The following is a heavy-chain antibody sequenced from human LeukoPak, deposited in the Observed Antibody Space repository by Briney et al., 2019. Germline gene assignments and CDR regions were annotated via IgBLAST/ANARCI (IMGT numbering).Heavy chain of an antibody. D-gene: IGHD6-25*01. V-gene: IGHV3-23*01. CDR2: ISNSSGST. CDR1: YFTFSSYA. CDR3: AKAPRPAAVKATWRYFDY. Sequence: SMRFSCAAAYFTFSSYAICWVRQAPRGGLEWVSAISNSSGSTNYADSGTGRFTISRDNSKNTLYLQMNSLRAEDTAVYYCAKAPRPAAVKATWRYFDYWGQGTLVTVSS. J-gene: IGHJ4*02.